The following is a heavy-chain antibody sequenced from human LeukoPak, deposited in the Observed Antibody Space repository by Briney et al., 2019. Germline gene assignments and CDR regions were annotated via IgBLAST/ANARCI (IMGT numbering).Heavy chain of an antibody. CDR1: GFTFSSYD. D-gene: IGHD3-3*01. V-gene: IGHV3-13*01. J-gene: IGHJ4*02. Sequence: GGSLRLSCAASGFTFSSYDMHWVRQATGKGLEWVSAIGTAGDTYYPGSVKGRFTISRENAKNSLYLQMNSLRAEDTAVYYRARALSDFWSGYYTPLYYFDYWGQGTLVTVSS. CDR2: IGTAGDT. CDR3: ARALSDFWSGYYTPLYYFDY.